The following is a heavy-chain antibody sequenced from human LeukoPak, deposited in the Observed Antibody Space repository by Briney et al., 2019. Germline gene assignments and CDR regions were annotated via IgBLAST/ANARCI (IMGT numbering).Heavy chain of an antibody. V-gene: IGHV1-46*01. Sequence: ASVKVSCKASGYTFTRYYMHWVRQAPGQGLEWMGIIDPSGGGTSYAQKFQGRVTMTRDMSTSTVYMELSSLRSEDTAVYYCARVMFNRAITMIVVVDDAFDIWGQGTMVTVSS. D-gene: IGHD3-22*01. CDR1: GYTFTRYY. J-gene: IGHJ3*02. CDR3: ARVMFNRAITMIVVVDDAFDI. CDR2: IDPSGGGT.